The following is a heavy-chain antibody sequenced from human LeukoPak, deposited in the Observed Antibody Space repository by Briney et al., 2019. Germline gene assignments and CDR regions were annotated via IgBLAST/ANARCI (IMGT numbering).Heavy chain of an antibody. CDR1: GYSISSGYY. CDR2: IYHSGST. J-gene: IGHJ3*02. Sequence: SETLSLTCAVSGYSISSGYYWGWIRQPPGKGLEWIGSIYHSGSTYYNPSLKSRVTISVDTSKNQFSLKLSSVTAADTAVYYCASATWAYAFDIWGQGTMVTVSS. V-gene: IGHV4-38-2*01. D-gene: IGHD2-15*01. CDR3: ASATWAYAFDI.